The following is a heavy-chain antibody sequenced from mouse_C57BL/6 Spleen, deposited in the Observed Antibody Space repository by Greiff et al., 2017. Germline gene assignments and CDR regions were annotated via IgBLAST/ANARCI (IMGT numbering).Heavy chain of an antibody. Sequence: VKLVESGPGLVAPSQSLSITCTVSGFSLTSYGVHWVRQPPGKGLEWLVVIWSDGSTTYNSALKSRLSISKDNSKSQVFLKMNSLQTEDTAMYYCARRGDYDDAMDYWGQGTSVTVSS. CDR1: GFSLTSYG. V-gene: IGHV2-6*03. CDR3: ARRGDYDDAMDY. CDR2: IWSDGST. D-gene: IGHD2-4*01. J-gene: IGHJ4*01.